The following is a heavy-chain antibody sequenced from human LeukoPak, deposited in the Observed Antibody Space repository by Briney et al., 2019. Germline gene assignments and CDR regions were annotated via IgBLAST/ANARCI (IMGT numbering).Heavy chain of an antibody. V-gene: IGHV4-39*07. CDR2: IYHSGST. Sequence: PSETLSLTCTVSGGSISSSSYYWGWIRQPPGKGLQWIGPIYHSGSTYYNPSLKSRVTISADTSKNQFSLKLSSVTAADTAVYYCARGGDYYESSGYYYFDYWGQGTLVTVSS. CDR1: GGSISSSSYY. CDR3: ARGGDYYESSGYYYFDY. J-gene: IGHJ4*02. D-gene: IGHD3-22*01.